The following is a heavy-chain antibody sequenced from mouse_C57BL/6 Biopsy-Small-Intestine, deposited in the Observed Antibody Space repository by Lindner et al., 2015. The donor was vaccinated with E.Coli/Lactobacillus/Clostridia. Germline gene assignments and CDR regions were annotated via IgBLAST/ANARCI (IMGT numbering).Heavy chain of an antibody. V-gene: IGHV1-63*01. CDR1: GYTFTNFW. J-gene: IGHJ2*01. CDR2: IYPGGGYT. Sequence: VQLQESGAEPVRPGTSVKMSCKASGYTFTNFWIGWAKQRPGHGLEWIGDIYPGGGYTNYNEKFKGKATLTADKSSSTAYMQFSSLTSEDSAIYYCARENFDYFDYWGQGTTPTVSS. CDR3: ARENFDYFDY.